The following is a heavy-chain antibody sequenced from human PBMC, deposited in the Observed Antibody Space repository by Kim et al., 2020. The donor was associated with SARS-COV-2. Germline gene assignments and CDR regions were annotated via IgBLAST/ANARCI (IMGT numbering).Heavy chain of an antibody. V-gene: IGHV3-30*07. Sequence: RFTISRDNSKNTLYLQMTSLRAEDTAVYYCARDLIRYFSLEPAAGAFDIWGQGTMVTVSS. D-gene: IGHD1-1*01. J-gene: IGHJ3*02. CDR3: ARDLIRYFSLEPAAGAFDI.